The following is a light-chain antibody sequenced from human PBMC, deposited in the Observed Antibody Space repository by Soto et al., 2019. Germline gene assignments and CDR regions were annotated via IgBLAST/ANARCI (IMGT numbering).Light chain of an antibody. V-gene: IGKV3-15*01. CDR1: QSVSSN. Sequence: EIVMTQSPATLSVSPGERATLSCRVSQSVSSNLAWYQQKPGQAPRLRIYGASTRATGIPARFSGSGSGTEFTLTISSLQSEDFAVYYCQQYNNWPPYTFGQGTKLEIK. CDR3: QQYNNWPPYT. CDR2: GAS. J-gene: IGKJ2*01.